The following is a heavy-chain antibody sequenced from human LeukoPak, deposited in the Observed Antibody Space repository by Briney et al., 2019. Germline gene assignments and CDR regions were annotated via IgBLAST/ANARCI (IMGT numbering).Heavy chain of an antibody. V-gene: IGHV1-2*02. CDR2: INPNSGGT. CDR3: ARVMGCSGGSCYSDYYYYGMDV. Sequence: ASVKVSCKASGYTFTGYYMHWVRQAPGQGLEWMGWINPNSGGTNYAQKFQGRVTMTRDTSISTAYMELSRLRSDDTAVYYCARVMGCSGGSCYSDYYYYGMDVWGQGTTVTVFS. D-gene: IGHD2-15*01. CDR1: GYTFTGYY. J-gene: IGHJ6*02.